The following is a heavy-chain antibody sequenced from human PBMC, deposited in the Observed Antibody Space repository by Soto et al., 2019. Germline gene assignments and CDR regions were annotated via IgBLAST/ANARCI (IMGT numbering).Heavy chain of an antibody. CDR1: GGTFSSYA. CDR2: IIPIFGTA. Sequence: QVQLVQSGAEVKKPGSSVKVSCKASGGTFSSYAISWVRQAPGQGLEWMGGIIPIFGTANYAQKFQGRVTITADESTSTAHMELSSLRSEDTAVYYCARAYCSGGSCNYYYGMDVWGQGTTVTVSS. J-gene: IGHJ6*02. D-gene: IGHD2-15*01. CDR3: ARAYCSGGSCNYYYGMDV. V-gene: IGHV1-69*01.